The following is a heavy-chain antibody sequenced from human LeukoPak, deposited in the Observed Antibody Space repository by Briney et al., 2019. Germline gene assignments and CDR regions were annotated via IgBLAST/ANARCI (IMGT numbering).Heavy chain of an antibody. V-gene: IGHV3-23*01. CDR2: ISDSGRST. J-gene: IGHJ4*02. CDR3: AKHGEAYADSKTDY. Sequence: GGSLRLSCAASGFTFSSYGMHWVRQAPGKGLEWVSAISDSGRSTYYADSVKGRFTISRDNSKNTLYLQMNSLRAEDTAVYYCAKHGEAYADSKTDYWGQGTLVTVSS. CDR1: GFTFSSYG. D-gene: IGHD4-17*01.